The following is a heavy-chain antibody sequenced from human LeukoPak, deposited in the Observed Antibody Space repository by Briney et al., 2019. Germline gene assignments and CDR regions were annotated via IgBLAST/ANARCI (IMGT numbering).Heavy chain of an antibody. CDR1: GFTFSHYG. CDR2: IWSDGSNR. Sequence: GGSLRLSCATSGFTFSHYGVHWVRQAPGGGLEWVAVIWSDGSNRFYADSVKGRFTISRDNSQKTVYLHMNILRAEDTALYYCAKDAERGFDYSNSLQYWGRGTLVTVSS. V-gene: IGHV3-33*06. CDR3: AKDAERGFDYSNSLQY. J-gene: IGHJ4*02. D-gene: IGHD4-11*01.